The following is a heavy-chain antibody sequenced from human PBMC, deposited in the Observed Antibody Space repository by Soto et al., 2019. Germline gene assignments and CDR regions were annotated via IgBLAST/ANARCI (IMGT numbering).Heavy chain of an antibody. J-gene: IGHJ4*02. Sequence: GASVKVSCKASGYTFTSYAMRWVRQAPGQRLEWMGWINAGNGNTKYSQKFQGRVTITRDTSASTAYIELSSLRSEDTAVYYCARDPGYSYGYNWGQGTLVTVSS. CDR3: ARDPGYSYGYN. D-gene: IGHD5-18*01. CDR1: GYTFTSYA. V-gene: IGHV1-3*01. CDR2: INAGNGNT.